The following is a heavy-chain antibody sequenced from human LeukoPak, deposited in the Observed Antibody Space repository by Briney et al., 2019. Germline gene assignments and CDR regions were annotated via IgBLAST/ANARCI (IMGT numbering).Heavy chain of an antibody. CDR3: ARDLAWGAY. J-gene: IGHJ4*02. Sequence: GGSLRLSCVASGFTFSIYTMSWVRQAPGKGLEWVSSITSSSSSIYSANSVKGRLTISRDNAKNSLYLEMNGLRDGDTAVYYCARDLAWGAYWGQGTLVTVSS. V-gene: IGHV3-21*01. CDR2: ITSSSSSI. CDR1: GFTFSIYT. D-gene: IGHD4/OR15-4a*01.